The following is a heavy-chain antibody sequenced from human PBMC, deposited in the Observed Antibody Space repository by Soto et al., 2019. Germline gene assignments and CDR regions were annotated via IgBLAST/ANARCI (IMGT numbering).Heavy chain of an antibody. D-gene: IGHD2-15*01. CDR3: TRVKGILVAAAFFDY. Sequence: GGSLRLSCEVSGFSFGTYIMAWVRQAPGKGLEWVSYISGSATSKFYADSVRGRFTISRDNGKNSLSLQMNSLTGEDTGVYFCTRVKGILVAAAFFDYWGRGTPVTVSS. J-gene: IGHJ4*02. CDR1: GFSFGTYI. V-gene: IGHV3-48*01. CDR2: ISGSATSK.